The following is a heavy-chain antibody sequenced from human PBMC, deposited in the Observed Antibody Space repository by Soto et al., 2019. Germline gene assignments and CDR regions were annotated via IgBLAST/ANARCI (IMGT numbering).Heavy chain of an antibody. D-gene: IGHD2-2*01. Sequence: GGSLRLSCAASGFTFSSYAMSWVRQAPGKGLEWVSAISGSGGSTYYADSVKGRFTISRDNSKNTLYLQMNSLRAEDTAVYYCAKDLGYCSSTSCYDWFDPWGQGTLVTVSS. CDR3: AKDLGYCSSTSCYDWFDP. V-gene: IGHV3-23*01. CDR1: GFTFSSYA. J-gene: IGHJ5*02. CDR2: ISGSGGST.